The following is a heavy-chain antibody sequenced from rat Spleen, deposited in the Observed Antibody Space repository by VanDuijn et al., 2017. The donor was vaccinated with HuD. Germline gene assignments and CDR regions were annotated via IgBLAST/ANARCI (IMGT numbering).Heavy chain of an antibody. D-gene: IGHD1-12*03. CDR3: ARHYYYDGYWFAY. V-gene: IGHV5-17*01. J-gene: IGHJ3*01. CDR1: VLTFSDDG. CDR2: IIYDDTT. Sequence: MELGCGLLQRGRSIKLSCAASVLTFSDDGMALVRQAPKKGPEWVATIIYDDTTYYRDSVKGRFTLSRDNSKSTLYLQMDGLRSEDTATYYCARHYYYDGYWFAYWGQGTLVTVSS.